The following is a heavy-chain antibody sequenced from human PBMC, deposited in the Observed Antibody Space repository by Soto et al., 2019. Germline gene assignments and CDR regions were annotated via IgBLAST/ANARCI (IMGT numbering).Heavy chain of an antibody. D-gene: IGHD2-15*01. J-gene: IGHJ4*02. CDR3: AKDQIPGYAAEWSVGYYFHF. Sequence: GESLKISCAASGFTSNRQAMSWVRQAPGKGQEWLSAISVSGKTYYSNSVKGRFTISRDTSENTIHLQMNTLRAEDTGVYYCAKDQIPGYAAEWSVGYYFHFWGQGTAVTVSS. CDR1: GFTSNRQA. V-gene: IGHV3-23*01. CDR2: ISVSGKT.